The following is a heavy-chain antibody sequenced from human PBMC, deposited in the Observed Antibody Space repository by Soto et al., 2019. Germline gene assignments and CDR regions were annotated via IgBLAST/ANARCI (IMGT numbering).Heavy chain of an antibody. J-gene: IGHJ4*02. D-gene: IGHD5-18*01. Sequence: QVQLVQSGAEVKKPESSVKVSCKAPGGTFSTYAISWVRQAPGQGLEWMGGIIPMFGTANYARRFQDRVTITADESTNTVYMELSSLRSEDTAVYFCASGIQLWLRRINNGYSGGGQGTLVTVSS. CDR3: ASGIQLWLRRINNGYSG. CDR1: GGTFSTYA. CDR2: IIPMFGTA. V-gene: IGHV1-69*12.